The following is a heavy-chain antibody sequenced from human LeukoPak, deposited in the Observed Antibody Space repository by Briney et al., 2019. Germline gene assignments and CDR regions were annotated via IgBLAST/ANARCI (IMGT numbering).Heavy chain of an antibody. D-gene: IGHD3-10*01. Sequence: SETLSLTCIVSGGSISGYYWSWIRQPPGKGLEWIGYIYYSGSTNYNPSLKSRVTISIDTSKNQFSLRLSSVTAADTAVYYCARNTMVRGVIVDDWGQGTLVTVSS. CDR3: ARNTMVRGVIVDD. V-gene: IGHV4-59*08. J-gene: IGHJ4*02. CDR2: IYYSGST. CDR1: GGSISGYY.